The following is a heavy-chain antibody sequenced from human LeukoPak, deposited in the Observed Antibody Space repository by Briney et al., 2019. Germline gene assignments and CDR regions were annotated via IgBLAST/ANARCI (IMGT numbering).Heavy chain of an antibody. CDR3: ARGRRPIVVVPDDIHKPLNYFDP. V-gene: IGHV1-8*01. D-gene: IGHD2-2*01. Sequence: ASVKVSCKASGYTFTSYDINWVRQATGQGLEWMGWMHPNSGNTGYAQKFQGRVTMTRNTSISTAYMELSSLRSEDTAVYYCARGRRPIVVVPDDIHKPLNYFDPWGQGTLVTVSS. CDR1: GYTFTSYD. CDR2: MHPNSGNT. J-gene: IGHJ5*02.